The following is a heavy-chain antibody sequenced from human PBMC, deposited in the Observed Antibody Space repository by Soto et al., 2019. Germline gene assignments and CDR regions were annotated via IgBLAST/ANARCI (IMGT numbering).Heavy chain of an antibody. Sequence: SVKVSCKASGGTFSSYAISWVRQAPGQGLEWMGGIIPIFGTANYAQKFQGRVTITADESTSTAYMELSSLRSEDTAVYYCARDKDCSGGSCYSGMDYWGQGTLVTVSS. D-gene: IGHD2-15*01. V-gene: IGHV1-69*13. CDR1: GGTFSSYA. J-gene: IGHJ4*02. CDR3: ARDKDCSGGSCYSGMDY. CDR2: IIPIFGTA.